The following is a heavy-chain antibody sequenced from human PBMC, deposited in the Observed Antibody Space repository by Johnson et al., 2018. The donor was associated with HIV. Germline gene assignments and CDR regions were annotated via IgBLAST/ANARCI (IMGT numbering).Heavy chain of an antibody. CDR1: GFTFSSYG. V-gene: IGHV3-30-3*02. J-gene: IGHJ3*02. Sequence: QMLLVESGGGVVQPGRSLRLSCAASGFTFSSYGMHWVRQAPGKGLEWVAVISYDGSNKYYADSVKGRFTISRDNSKNTLYLQMNSLRAEDTAVYYCAKPRYYDNAFEMWGQGTMVTVSS. CDR2: ISYDGSNK. D-gene: IGHD3-16*01. CDR3: AKPRYYDNAFEM.